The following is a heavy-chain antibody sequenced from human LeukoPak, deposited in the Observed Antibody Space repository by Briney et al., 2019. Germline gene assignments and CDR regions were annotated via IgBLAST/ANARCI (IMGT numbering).Heavy chain of an antibody. CDR2: ISSSSSYI. J-gene: IGHJ4*02. CDR3: ARDFCSSTSCYAYFDY. CDR1: GFTLSSYS. Sequence: GGSLRLSCAASGFTLSSYSMNWVSQAPGKGLEWDSSISSSSSYIYYADSVKGRFTISRDNAKNSLYLQMNSLRAEDTAVYCCARDFCSSTSCYAYFDYWGEGTLVTVSS. D-gene: IGHD2-2*01. V-gene: IGHV3-21*01.